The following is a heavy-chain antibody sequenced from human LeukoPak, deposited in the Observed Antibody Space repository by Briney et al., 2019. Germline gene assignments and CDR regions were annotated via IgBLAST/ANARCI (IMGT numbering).Heavy chain of an antibody. Sequence: GGSLRLSCAVSGFTFSSYAMSWVRQAPGKGLEWVSAISGSGGSTYYADSVKGRFTISRDNSKNTLYLQMNSLRAEDTAVYYCAKVAVAGTRYYYYGMDVWGQGTTVTVSS. CDR3: AKVAVAGTRYYYYGMDV. D-gene: IGHD6-19*01. J-gene: IGHJ6*02. CDR1: GFTFSSYA. CDR2: ISGSGGST. V-gene: IGHV3-23*01.